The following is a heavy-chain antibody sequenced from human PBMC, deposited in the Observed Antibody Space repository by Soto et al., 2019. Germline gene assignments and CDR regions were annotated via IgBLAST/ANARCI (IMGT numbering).Heavy chain of an antibody. CDR1: VGPFTTRGPS. J-gene: IGHJ6*03. CDR2: IFYSGTT. CDR3: ARHRRYGDYPYYYYYMDV. V-gene: IGHV4-39*01. Sequence: QLQLQESAPGLVKPSEPLSLPSTVPVGPFTTRGPSWTWSAKPPKKGLEWMGSIFYSGTTYYNPSLKSRVTISVDTSKNQFSLKLSSVTAADTAVYYCARHRRYGDYPYYYYYMDVWGKGTTVTVSS. D-gene: IGHD4-17*01.